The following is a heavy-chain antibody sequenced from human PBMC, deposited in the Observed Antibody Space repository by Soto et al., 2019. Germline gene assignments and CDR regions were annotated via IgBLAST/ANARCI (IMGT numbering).Heavy chain of an antibody. D-gene: IGHD6-6*01. Sequence: GGSLRLSCAASGFTFSSYSMNWVRQAPGKGLEWVSSISSSSSYIYYADSVKGRFTISRDNAKNSLYLQMNSLRAEDTAVYYCARESSQAVRNNWFDPWGQGTLVTVSS. CDR1: GFTFSSYS. CDR2: ISSSSSYI. J-gene: IGHJ5*02. CDR3: ARESSQAVRNNWFDP. V-gene: IGHV3-21*01.